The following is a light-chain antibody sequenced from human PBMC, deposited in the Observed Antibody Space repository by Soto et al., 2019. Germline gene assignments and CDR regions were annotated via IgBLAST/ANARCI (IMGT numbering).Light chain of an antibody. CDR1: YNY. J-gene: IGLJ1*01. CDR3: SSSTDSTSRGV. Sequence: QSALAQPASVSGFPGQSIIFSCTGTYNYVSWYQQYPGKAPKLIIYEVSSRPTGVSNRFSGSKSGNTASLTISGLQADDEADYYCSSSTDSTSRGVFGTGTKVTVL. V-gene: IGLV2-14*01. CDR2: EVS.